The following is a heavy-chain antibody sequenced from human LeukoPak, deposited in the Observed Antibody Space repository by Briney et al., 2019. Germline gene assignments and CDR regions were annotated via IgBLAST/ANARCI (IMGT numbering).Heavy chain of an antibody. V-gene: IGHV4-4*07. CDR2: IYTSGST. D-gene: IGHD6-13*01. CDR1: GGSISSYY. CDR3: ARDEFSFSLVTAAGTPNAFDI. Sequence: SETLSLTCTVSGGSISSYYWSWIRQPAGKGLEWIGRIYTSGSTNYNPSLKSRVTMSVDTSKNQFSLKLSSVTAADTAVYYCARDEFSFSLVTAAGTPNAFDIWGQGTMVTVSS. J-gene: IGHJ3*02.